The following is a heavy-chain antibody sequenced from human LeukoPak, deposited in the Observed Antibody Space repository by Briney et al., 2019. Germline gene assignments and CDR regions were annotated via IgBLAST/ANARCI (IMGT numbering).Heavy chain of an antibody. CDR2: IYYSGST. J-gene: IGHJ5*02. V-gene: IGHV4-31*03. Sequence: SETLSLTCTVSGGSISSGGYYWSWIRQHPGKGLEWIGYIYYSGSTYYNPCLKSRVTISVDTSKNQFSLKLSSVTAADTAVYYCARVDNYNWFDPWGQGTLVTVSS. CDR1: GGSISSGGYY. CDR3: ARVDNYNWFDP. D-gene: IGHD1-20*01.